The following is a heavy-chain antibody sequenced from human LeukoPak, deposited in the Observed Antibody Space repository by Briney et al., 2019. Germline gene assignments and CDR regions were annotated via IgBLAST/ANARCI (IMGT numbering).Heavy chain of an antibody. CDR1: GFTFSSYA. V-gene: IGHV3-23*01. CDR3: AKDQFEAAAGPGGHY. Sequence: GGSLRLSCAASGFTFSSYAMSWVRQAPGKGLGWVSAISGSGGSTYYADSVKGRFTISRDNSKNTLYLQMNSLRAEDTAVYYCAKDQFEAAAGPGGHYWGQGTLVTVSS. J-gene: IGHJ4*02. CDR2: ISGSGGST. D-gene: IGHD6-13*01.